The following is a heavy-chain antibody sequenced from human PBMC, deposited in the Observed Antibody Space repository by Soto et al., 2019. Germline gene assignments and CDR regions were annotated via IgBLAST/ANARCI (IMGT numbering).Heavy chain of an antibody. J-gene: IGHJ6*02. D-gene: IGHD5-18*01. CDR3: ARQSREYSYVVIYYYGMDV. CDR1: GYSFTSYW. Sequence: GESLKISCKGSGYSFTSYWIGWVRQMPGKGLEWMGIIYPGDSDTRYSPSFQGQVTISADKSISTAYLQWSSLKASDTAMYYCARQSREYSYVVIYYYGMDVWGQGTTVTVSS. CDR2: IYPGDSDT. V-gene: IGHV5-51*01.